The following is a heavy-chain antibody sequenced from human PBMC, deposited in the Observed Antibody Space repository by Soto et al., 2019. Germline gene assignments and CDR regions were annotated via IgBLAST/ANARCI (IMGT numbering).Heavy chain of an antibody. CDR3: ARDLGRLGSLGGMDV. Sequence: ASVKVSCKASGYTFTGYYMHWVRQAPGQGLEWMGWINPNSGGTNYAQKFQGRVTMTRDTSISTAYMELSRLRSDDTAVYHCARDLGRLGSLGGMDVWGQGTTVTVSS. CDR1: GYTFTGYY. D-gene: IGHD3-16*01. J-gene: IGHJ6*02. CDR2: INPNSGGT. V-gene: IGHV1-2*02.